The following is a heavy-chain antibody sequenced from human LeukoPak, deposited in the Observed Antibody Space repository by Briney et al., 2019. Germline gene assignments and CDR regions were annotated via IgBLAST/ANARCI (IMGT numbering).Heavy chain of an antibody. Sequence: ASVKVPCKAFGYTFTSNYMHWVRQAPGQGPEWMGVISPSGGSTTYAQKFQGRVTMTEDTSTDTAYMELSSLRSEDTAVYYCATLNYYDSSGYYEGSPQDYWGQGTLVTVSS. V-gene: IGHV1-46*01. CDR1: GYTFTSNY. D-gene: IGHD3-22*01. CDR3: ATLNYYDSSGYYEGSPQDY. CDR2: ISPSGGST. J-gene: IGHJ4*02.